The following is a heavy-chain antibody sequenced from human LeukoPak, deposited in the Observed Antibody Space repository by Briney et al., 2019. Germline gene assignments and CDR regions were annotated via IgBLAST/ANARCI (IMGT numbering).Heavy chain of an antibody. D-gene: IGHD2-8*01. CDR3: KKDWVLNLPGHYYYYGMDV. V-gene: IGHV3-38-3*01. CDR2: ISGGST. Sequence: GGSLRLSCAASGFTVSSNEMSWVRQAPGKGLEWVSSISGGSTYYADSRKGRFTISRDNSKNTLHLQMNSLRAEDTAMYYCKKDWVLNLPGHYYYYGMDVWGQGTTVTVSS. J-gene: IGHJ6*02. CDR1: GFTVSSNE.